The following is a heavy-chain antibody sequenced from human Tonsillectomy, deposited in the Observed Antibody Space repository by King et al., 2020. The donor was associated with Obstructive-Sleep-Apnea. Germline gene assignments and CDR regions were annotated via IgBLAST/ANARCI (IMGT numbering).Heavy chain of an antibody. CDR1: GGSINTNDYY. V-gene: IGHV4-39*07. J-gene: IGHJ4*02. CDR2: IYYGGST. D-gene: IGHD4-23*01. Sequence: LQLQESGPGLVKPSETLSLTCTVSGGSINTNDYYWGWLRQPPGKGLEWIGSIYYGGSTFYNPSLKSRVTISLDTSKNQFSLRLNSVTAADTAVYYCAEDYAGNPSYFGVWGQGTLVTVSS. CDR3: AEDYAGNPSYFGV.